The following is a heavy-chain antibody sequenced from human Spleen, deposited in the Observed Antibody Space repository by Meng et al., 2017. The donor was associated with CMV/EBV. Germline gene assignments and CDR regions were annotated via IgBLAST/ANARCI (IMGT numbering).Heavy chain of an antibody. V-gene: IGHV1-8*01. D-gene: IGHD1-1*01. J-gene: IGHJ6*02. CDR1: GYTFTYYD. Sequence: ASVKVSCKASGYTFTYYDINWVRQATGQGLEWMGWMNPNSGNTGYAQKFQGRVTMTRNTSISTAYMELSSLRSEDTAVYYCAREAFHWNDASYYYGMDVWGQGTTVTVSS. CDR3: AREAFHWNDASYYYGMDV. CDR2: MNPNSGNT.